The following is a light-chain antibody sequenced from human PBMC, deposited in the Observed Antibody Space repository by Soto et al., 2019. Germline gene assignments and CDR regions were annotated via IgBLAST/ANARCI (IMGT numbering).Light chain of an antibody. Sequence: QSVPTQPPSVSAAPGQKVTISCSGSRYNVGGNYVSWYQVLPQTAPKLLIYDNHKRHSGIPDRFSGSKSGTSATLGITDLQTGDEAEYYCGTWDISLDTVVFGGGTKVTVL. CDR1: RYNVGGNY. J-gene: IGLJ2*01. V-gene: IGLV1-51*01. CDR2: DNH. CDR3: GTWDISLDTVV.